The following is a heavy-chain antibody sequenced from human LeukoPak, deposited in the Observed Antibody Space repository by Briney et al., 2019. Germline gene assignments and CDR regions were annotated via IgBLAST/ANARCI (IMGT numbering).Heavy chain of an antibody. CDR1: GGSISSSNW. J-gene: IGHJ4*02. V-gene: IGHV4-4*02. CDR3: ARVDYGSGSYSFF. Sequence: SGTLSLTCAVSGGSISSSNWWSWVRQPPGKGLEWIGEIYHSGSTNYNPSLKSRVTISVDKSKNQFSLKLSSVTAADTAVYYCARVDYGSGSYSFFWGQGTLVTVSS. CDR2: IYHSGST. D-gene: IGHD3-10*01.